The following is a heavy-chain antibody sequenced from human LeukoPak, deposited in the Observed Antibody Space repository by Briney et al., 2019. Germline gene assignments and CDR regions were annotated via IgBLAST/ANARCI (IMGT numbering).Heavy chain of an antibody. V-gene: IGHV3-23*01. CDR1: GFTFSSYS. J-gene: IGHJ4*02. D-gene: IGHD3-9*01. CDR2: ISGSGGST. Sequence: GGSLRLSCAASGFTFSSYSMNWVRRAPGKGLEWVSAISGSGGSTYYADSVKGRFTISRDNSKNTLYLQMNRLRAEDTAVYYCAKVGKSPYYDILTGYSPTYYFDYWGQGTLVTVSS. CDR3: AKVGKSPYYDILTGYSPTYYFDY.